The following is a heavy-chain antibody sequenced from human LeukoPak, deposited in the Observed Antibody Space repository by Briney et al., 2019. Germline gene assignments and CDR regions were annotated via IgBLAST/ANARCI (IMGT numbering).Heavy chain of an antibody. V-gene: IGHV1-8*01. CDR2: MNPSSGNT. J-gene: IGHJ5*02. CDR1: GYTFTSHD. CDR3: ARVNDYGDYDNWFDP. Sequence: GVSVKVSCKASGYTFTSHDINWVRQATGQGLEWMGWMNPSSGNTAYAQKFQGRVTMTRDTSVNTAYMELSSLRSEVTAVYYCARVNDYGDYDNWFDPWGQGTLVTVSS. D-gene: IGHD4-17*01.